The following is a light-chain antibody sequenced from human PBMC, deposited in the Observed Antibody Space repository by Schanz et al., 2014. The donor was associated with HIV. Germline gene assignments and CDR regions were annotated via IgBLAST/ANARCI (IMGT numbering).Light chain of an antibody. V-gene: IGLV2-14*03. CDR3: SSSGGSNSVI. CDR1: GSEFGTSLS. J-gene: IGLJ2*01. Sequence: QSALTQPASVSGPPGQSITFSCTGGGSEFGTSLSVSWYQQHPGKAPKLILYDDTLRPSGVPDRFSGSTSGNTAFLTVSGLQAEDEADYYCSSSGGSNSVIFGGGTKLTVL. CDR2: DDT.